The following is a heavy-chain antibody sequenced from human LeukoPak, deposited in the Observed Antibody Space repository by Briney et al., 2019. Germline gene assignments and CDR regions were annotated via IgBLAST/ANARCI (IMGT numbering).Heavy chain of an antibody. J-gene: IGHJ4*02. D-gene: IGHD3-22*01. CDR3: ASSSYDSSAYYYR. CDR2: IYYSGST. Sequence: SETLSLTCTVSGGSISSYYWSWIRQPPGKGLEWIGYIYYSGSTNYNPSLKSRVTISVDTSKNQFSLKLSSVTAADTAVYYCASSSYDSSAYYYRWGQGTLVTVSS. V-gene: IGHV4-59*12. CDR1: GGSISSYY.